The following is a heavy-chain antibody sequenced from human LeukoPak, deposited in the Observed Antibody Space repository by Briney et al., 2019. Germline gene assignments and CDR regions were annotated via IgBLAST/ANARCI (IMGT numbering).Heavy chain of an antibody. D-gene: IGHD3-22*01. CDR2: INPNSGGT. J-gene: IGHJ3*02. CDR1: GYTFTGYY. CDR3: AREYFDSSGSAFDI. Sequence: ASVKVSRKASGYTFTGYYMHWVRQAPGQGLEWMGWINPNSGGTNYAQKFQGRVTMTRDTSISTAYMELSRLRSDDTAVYYCAREYFDSSGSAFDIWGQGTMVTVSS. V-gene: IGHV1-2*02.